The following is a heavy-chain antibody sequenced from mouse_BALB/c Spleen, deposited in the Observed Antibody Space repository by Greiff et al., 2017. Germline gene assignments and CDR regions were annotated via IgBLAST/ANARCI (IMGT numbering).Heavy chain of an antibody. V-gene: IGHV1-87*01. Sequence: VQLQQSGAELARPGASVKLSCKASGYTFTSYWMQWVKQRPGQGLEWIGAIYPGDGDTRYTQKFKGKATLTADKSSSTAYMQLSSLASEDSAVYYCASLYGNYWGQGTTLTVSS. D-gene: IGHD2-10*02. CDR2: IYPGDGDT. J-gene: IGHJ2*01. CDR3: ASLYGNY. CDR1: GYTFTSYW.